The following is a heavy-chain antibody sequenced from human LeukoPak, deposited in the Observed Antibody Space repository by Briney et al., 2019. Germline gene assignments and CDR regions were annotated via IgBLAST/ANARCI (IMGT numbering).Heavy chain of an antibody. CDR3: ARGYGNYRGGAFDI. CDR2: TYYRPRWYN. CDR1: GDSVSSNSAA. V-gene: IGHV6-1*01. J-gene: IGHJ3*02. D-gene: IGHD4-11*01. Sequence: SQTLSLTCAISGDSVSSNSAAWNWIRQSPSRGLEWLGRTYYRPRWYNDYAVSVKSRITINPDTSKNQFSLQLNSVTPEDTAVYYCARGYGNYRGGAFDIWGQGTMVTVSS.